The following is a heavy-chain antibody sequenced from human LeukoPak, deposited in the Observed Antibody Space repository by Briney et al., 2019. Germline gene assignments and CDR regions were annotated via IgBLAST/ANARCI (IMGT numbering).Heavy chain of an antibody. D-gene: IGHD4-17*01. CDR1: GSSVSSGSYY. Sequence: PSETLSLTCTVSGSSVSSGSYYWSWIRQPPGKGLEWTGYIYYSGSTNYNPSLKSQVTISVDTSKNQFSLKLSSVTAADTAVYYCARVRGDYDAFDIWGQGTMVTVSS. V-gene: IGHV4-61*01. CDR3: ARVRGDYDAFDI. J-gene: IGHJ3*02. CDR2: IYYSGST.